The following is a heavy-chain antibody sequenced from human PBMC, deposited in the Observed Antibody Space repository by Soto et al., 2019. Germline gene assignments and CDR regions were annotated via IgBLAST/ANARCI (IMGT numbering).Heavy chain of an antibody. J-gene: IGHJ4*02. Sequence: SVKVSCKASGGTFSSYTISWVRQAPGQGLEWMGRIIPILGIANYAQNLQGRVTMTTDTSTSTAYMELRSLRSDDTAVYYCARDHPYYYDSSGYYSYFDYWGQGILVTVSS. CDR3: ARDHPYYYDSSGYYSYFDY. V-gene: IGHV1-69*04. CDR2: IIPILGIA. CDR1: GGTFSSYT. D-gene: IGHD3-22*01.